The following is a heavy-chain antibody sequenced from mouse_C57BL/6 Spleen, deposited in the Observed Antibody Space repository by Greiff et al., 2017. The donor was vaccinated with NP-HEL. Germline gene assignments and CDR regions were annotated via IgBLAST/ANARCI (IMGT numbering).Heavy chain of an antibody. CDR3: ARGAFYFDY. CDR1: GYTFTSYW. D-gene: IGHD3-1*01. J-gene: IGHJ2*01. V-gene: IGHV1-69*01. Sequence: QVQLQQPGAELVMPGASVKLSCKASGYTFTSYWMHWVKQRPGQGLEWIGEIDPSDSYTNYNQKFKGQSTLTVDKSSSTAYMQLSSLTSEDSAVYYCARGAFYFDYWGQGTTLTVSS. CDR2: IDPSDSYT.